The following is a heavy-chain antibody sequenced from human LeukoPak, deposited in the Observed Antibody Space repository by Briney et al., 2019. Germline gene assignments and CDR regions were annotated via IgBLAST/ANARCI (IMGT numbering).Heavy chain of an antibody. CDR2: TYYRSKWYN. CDR3: ARDWTYCGGDCYSTLDY. D-gene: IGHD2-21*02. CDR1: GDSVSSNSAA. J-gene: IGHJ4*02. V-gene: IGHV6-1*01. Sequence: SQTPSLTCAISGDSVSSNSAAWNWIRQSPSRGLEWLGRTYYRSKWYNDYAVSVKSRITINPDTSKNQFSLQLNSVTPEDTAVYYCARDWTYCGGDCYSTLDYWGQGTLVTVSS.